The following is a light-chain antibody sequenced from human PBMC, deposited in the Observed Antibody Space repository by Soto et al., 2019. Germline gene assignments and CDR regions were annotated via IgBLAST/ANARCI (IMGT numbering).Light chain of an antibody. CDR2: DVN. CDR1: SSDVGAYNY. CDR3: SSWTSGATYV. Sequence: QSVLNPPASLSGSTGQSITISCAGTSSDVGAYNYVSWYQHHPGKAPKLMIYDVNNRPSGDSNRFSGSKSGNTASLTISGLQAEDEADYYCSSWTSGATYVFGSGTKVTVL. V-gene: IGLV2-14*03. J-gene: IGLJ1*01.